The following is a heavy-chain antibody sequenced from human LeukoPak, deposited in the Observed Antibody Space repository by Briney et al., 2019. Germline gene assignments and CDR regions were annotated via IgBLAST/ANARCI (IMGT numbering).Heavy chain of an antibody. D-gene: IGHD5-12*01. CDR1: GFTFSTST. CDR3: ARDRGGYSTDFDF. J-gene: IGHJ4*02. V-gene: IGHV3-23*01. Sequence: GGSLRLSCAASGFTFSTSTMSWVRQAPGKGPEWVSTIGGSGTGRFYGLSFNGRFIISRDNSMNTVYLQMNGLRAEDTAVYFCARDRGGYSTDFDFWGQGTLVTVSS. CDR2: IGGSGTGR.